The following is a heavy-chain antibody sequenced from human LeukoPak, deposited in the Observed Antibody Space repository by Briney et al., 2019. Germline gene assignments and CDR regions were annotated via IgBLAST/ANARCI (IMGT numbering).Heavy chain of an antibody. CDR1: GFTFSSYS. Sequence: GGSLRLPCAASGFTFSSYSMNWARQAPGKGLEWVSYISSSSSTIYYADSVKGRFTISRDNAKNSLYLQMNSLRAEDTAVYYCARDLGSSGWYVDWFDPWGQGTLVTVSS. D-gene: IGHD6-19*01. CDR3: ARDLGSSGWYVDWFDP. V-gene: IGHV3-48*01. CDR2: ISSSSSTI. J-gene: IGHJ5*02.